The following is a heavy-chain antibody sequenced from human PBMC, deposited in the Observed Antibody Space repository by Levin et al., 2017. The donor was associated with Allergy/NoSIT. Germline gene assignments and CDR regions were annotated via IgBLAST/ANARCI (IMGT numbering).Heavy chain of an antibody. CDR1: GFTFSNAW. V-gene: IGHV3-15*01. Sequence: GESLKISCAASGFTFSNAWMSWVRQAPGKGLEWVGRIKSKTDGGTTDYAAPVKGRFTISRDDSKNTLYLQMNSLKTEDTAVYYCTTAFYDYVWGSYRYTAMLDYWGQGTLVTVSS. CDR3: TTAFYDYVWGSYRYTAMLDY. CDR2: IKSKTDGGTT. J-gene: IGHJ4*02. D-gene: IGHD3-16*02.